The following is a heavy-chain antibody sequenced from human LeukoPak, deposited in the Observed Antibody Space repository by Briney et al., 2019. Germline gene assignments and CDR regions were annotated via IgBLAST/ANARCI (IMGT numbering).Heavy chain of an antibody. D-gene: IGHD3-10*01. V-gene: IGHV4-59*01. CDR3: ARGGGRNYGSGNNDAFDI. Sequence: SETLSLTCTVSGGSISSYYWSWIRQPPGKGLEWIGYIYYSGSTNYNPSLKSRVTISVDTSKNQFSLKLSSVTAADTAVYYCARGGGRNYGSGNNDAFDIWGQGTMVTVSS. J-gene: IGHJ3*02. CDR1: GGSISSYY. CDR2: IYYSGST.